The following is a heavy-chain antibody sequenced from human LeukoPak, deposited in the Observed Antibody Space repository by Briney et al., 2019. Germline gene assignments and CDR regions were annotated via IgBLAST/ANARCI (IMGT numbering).Heavy chain of an antibody. CDR3: ASGESGFSSNWWGY. J-gene: IGHJ4*02. CDR1: GYSISSGYY. V-gene: IGHV4-38-2*02. D-gene: IGHD6-13*01. CDR2: IYHSGST. Sequence: SETLSLTCTVSGYSISSGYYWGWILQPPGKGLEWIVSIYHSGSTYYNPSLKSRVTISVDTSRNQFSLKLSSVTAADTAVYYCASGESGFSSNWWGYWGQGTLVTVSS.